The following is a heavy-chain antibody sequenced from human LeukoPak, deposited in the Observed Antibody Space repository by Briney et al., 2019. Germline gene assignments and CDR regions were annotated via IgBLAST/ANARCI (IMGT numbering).Heavy chain of an antibody. D-gene: IGHD2-21*02. J-gene: IGHJ4*02. CDR2: IYHSGRS. V-gene: IGHV4-38-2*02. CDR3: AKDRLLNCRGDCYIFDY. CDR1: GYSISSGYY. Sequence: SETLSLTCTVSGYSISSGYYWGWIRQSPGKGLEWIGSIYHSGRSYYNPSLKSRVTISVDTSKNQFSLKLRSVTVADTAVYYCAKDRLLNCRGDCYIFDYWGQGTVVTVSS.